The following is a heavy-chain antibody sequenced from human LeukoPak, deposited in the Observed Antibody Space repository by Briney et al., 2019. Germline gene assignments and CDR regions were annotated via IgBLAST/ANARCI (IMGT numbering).Heavy chain of an antibody. D-gene: IGHD3-10*01. Sequence: SETLSLTCTVSGGSNSSYYWSWIRQPPGKGLEWIGYIYYSGSTNYNPSLKSRVTISVDTSKNQFSLKLSSVTAADTAVYYCARDLSGYGSGGGFDIWGQGTMVTVSS. V-gene: IGHV4-59*01. J-gene: IGHJ3*02. CDR3: ARDLSGYGSGGGFDI. CDR1: GGSNSSYY. CDR2: IYYSGST.